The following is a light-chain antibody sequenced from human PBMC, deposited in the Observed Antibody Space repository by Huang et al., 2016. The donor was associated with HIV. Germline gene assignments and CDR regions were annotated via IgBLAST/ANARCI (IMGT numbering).Light chain of an antibody. Sequence: DIQMTQSPPSLSVSLGDRVTITCRASQSITTYLNWYRHKPGEAPELLIHATSTLQNGVPSRFSGGRCGLHFSLTRPTLQPVNRATCYSNADYNLPYTFGQGTKVDIK. CDR1: QSITTY. J-gene: IGKJ2*01. V-gene: IGKV1-39*01. CDR3: NADYNLPYT. CDR2: ATS.